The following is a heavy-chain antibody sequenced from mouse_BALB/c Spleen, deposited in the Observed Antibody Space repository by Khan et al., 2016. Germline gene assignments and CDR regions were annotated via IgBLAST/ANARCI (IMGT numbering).Heavy chain of an antibody. Sequence: QVTLKESGPGILQPSQTLSLTCSFSGFSLNTYGIGVGWIRQPSGKGLEWLAHIWWNDNNSYNTALKSRLTISKDTSNNQVFLKIASVDTADTATYYCARRARWDGAFWGQWTLVTVSA. D-gene: IGHD4-1*01. CDR3: ARRARWDGAF. J-gene: IGHJ3*01. V-gene: IGHV8-11*01. CDR1: GFSLNTYGIG. CDR2: IWWNDNN.